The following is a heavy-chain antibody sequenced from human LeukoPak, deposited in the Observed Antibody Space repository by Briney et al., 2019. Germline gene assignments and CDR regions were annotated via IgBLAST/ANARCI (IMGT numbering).Heavy chain of an antibody. CDR1: GFTFSNYA. Sequence: GGSLRLSCAASGFTFSNYAMSWVRQAPGKGLEWVSTISDSGGSTYYADSVKGRFTTSRDNSKNTLYLQMNSLRAEDTAVYYCARSGYNRFDYWGQGTLVTVSS. D-gene: IGHD5-24*01. V-gene: IGHV3-23*01. J-gene: IGHJ4*02. CDR3: ARSGYNRFDY. CDR2: ISDSGGST.